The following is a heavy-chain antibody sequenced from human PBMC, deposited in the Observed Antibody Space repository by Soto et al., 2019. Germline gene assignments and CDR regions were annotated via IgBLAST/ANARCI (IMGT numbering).Heavy chain of an antibody. CDR3: AILTKPTAVTTAFRGGYGLDV. Sequence: QVQLQESGPGLVKPSETLALTCTVSGGSVSSGNYFWSWIRQPPGKGLEWIGYIHSSGSTNYNPSLKSRVTISLDTSRNQFSLKLTSVTAADTAVYYCAILTKPTAVTTAFRGGYGLDVWGQGTTVIVSS. CDR1: GGSVSSGNYF. CDR2: IHSSGST. D-gene: IGHD4-17*01. J-gene: IGHJ6*02. V-gene: IGHV4-61*01.